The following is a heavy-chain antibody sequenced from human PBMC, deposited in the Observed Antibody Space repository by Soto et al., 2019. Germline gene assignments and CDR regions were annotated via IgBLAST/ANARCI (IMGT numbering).Heavy chain of an antibody. CDR2: IIPIFGTA. V-gene: IGHV1-69*13. CDR1: GGTFSSYA. Sequence: SVKVSCKASGGTFSSYAISWVRQAPGQGLEWMGGIIPIFGTANYAQKFQGRVTITADESTSTAYMELSSLRSEDTAVYYCAREAGNQLPLGYYYSGMDVWGQGTTVTVSS. J-gene: IGHJ6*02. D-gene: IGHD2-2*01. CDR3: AREAGNQLPLGYYYSGMDV.